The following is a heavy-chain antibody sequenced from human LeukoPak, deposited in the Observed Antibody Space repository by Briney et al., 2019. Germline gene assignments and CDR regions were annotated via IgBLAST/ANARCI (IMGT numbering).Heavy chain of an antibody. V-gene: IGHV1-18*01. J-gene: IGHJ4*02. CDR1: GGTFSSYA. Sequence: ASVKVSCKASGGTFSSYAISWVRQAPGQGLELMGWISAYNGNTNYAQKLQGRVTMTTDTSTSTAYMELRSLRSDDTAVYYCARDLTAAAGVDYWGQGTLVTVSS. CDR3: ARDLTAAAGVDY. CDR2: ISAYNGNT. D-gene: IGHD6-13*01.